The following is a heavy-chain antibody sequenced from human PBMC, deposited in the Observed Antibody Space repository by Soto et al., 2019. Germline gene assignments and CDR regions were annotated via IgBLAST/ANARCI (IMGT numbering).Heavy chain of an antibody. V-gene: IGHV3-30-3*01. CDR3: ARAGYCTNGVCYKAELFDY. Sequence: QVQLVESGGGVVQPGRSLRLSCAASGFTFSSYAMHWVRQAPGKGPEWVAVISYDGSNKYYADSVKGRFTNSRDNSKNTLYLQMNSLRAEDTAVYYCARAGYCTNGVCYKAELFDYWGQGTLVTVSS. CDR2: ISYDGSNK. CDR1: GFTFSSYA. D-gene: IGHD2-8*01. J-gene: IGHJ4*02.